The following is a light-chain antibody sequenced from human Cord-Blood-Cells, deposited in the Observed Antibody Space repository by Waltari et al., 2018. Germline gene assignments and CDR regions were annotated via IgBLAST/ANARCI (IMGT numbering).Light chain of an antibody. J-gene: IGKJ4*01. CDR3: QQSYMTRRT. Sequence: DIQTTQTTSPLSASVGDRLTITCRASQSIRSYLNWYQQKPGKPPKRLIYATPSLQSGVPSRFSGSRSGTDFTLTISSQQPEDFATYYCQQSYMTRRTFGGQPKVETK. V-gene: IGKV1-39*01. CDR2: ATP. CDR1: QSIRSY.